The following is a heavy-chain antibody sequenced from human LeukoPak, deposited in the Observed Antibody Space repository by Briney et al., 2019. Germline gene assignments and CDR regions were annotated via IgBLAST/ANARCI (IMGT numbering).Heavy chain of an antibody. J-gene: IGHJ5*02. Sequence: PSETLSLTCTVSGGSISSYYWSWIRQPPGKGLEWIGYIYYSGSTNYNPSLKSRVTISVDTSKNQFSLKLSSVTAADTAVYYCAIILGSGRPFDPWGQGTLVTVSS. D-gene: IGHD2-15*01. CDR2: IYYSGST. V-gene: IGHV4-59*01. CDR3: AIILGSGRPFDP. CDR1: GGSISSYY.